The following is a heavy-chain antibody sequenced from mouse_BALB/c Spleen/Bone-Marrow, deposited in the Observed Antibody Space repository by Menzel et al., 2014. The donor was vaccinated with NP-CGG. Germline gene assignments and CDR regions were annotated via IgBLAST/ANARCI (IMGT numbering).Heavy chain of an antibody. CDR2: IDPANVNT. CDR3: AVYYYGRSSFAY. Sequence: EVQLQQSGAELVKPWASVKLSCTASDFNIRDAYMHWVKQRPEQGLEWIGRIDPANVNTKYDTRFQGKATITADTSSNTAYLLLSSLTSEDTAVYYCAVYYYGRSSFAYWGQGTLVTVSA. D-gene: IGHD1-1*01. J-gene: IGHJ3*01. V-gene: IGHV14-3*02. CDR1: DFNIRDAY.